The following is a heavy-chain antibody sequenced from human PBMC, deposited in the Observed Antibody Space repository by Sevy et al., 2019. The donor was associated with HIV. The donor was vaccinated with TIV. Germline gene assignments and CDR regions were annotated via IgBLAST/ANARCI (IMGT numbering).Heavy chain of an antibody. Sequence: GSLRLSCAASGFSFSTYGMHWVRQVPGKGLEWVAFIRHDGGNRYYVDSVKGQFTISRDNSKNTLYLQMNSLRPEDTAIYYCAKDPRVTISGTTNYYYYMDVWGKGTTVTVSS. CDR3: AKDPRVTISGTTNYYYYMDV. J-gene: IGHJ6*03. CDR1: GFSFSTYG. D-gene: IGHD1-7*01. V-gene: IGHV3-30*02. CDR2: IRHDGGNR.